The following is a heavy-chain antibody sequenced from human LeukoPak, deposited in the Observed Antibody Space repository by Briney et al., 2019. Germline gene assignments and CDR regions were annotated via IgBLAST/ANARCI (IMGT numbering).Heavy chain of an antibody. CDR3: ARRTDRAFWYLDY. Sequence: GASLKISCKGSEYSFTNYWIGWVRQMPGKGLEWMGIIYPGDSDTRYSPSFQGQVTISADKSISTAYLQWSSLKASDTAIYYCARRTDRAFWYLDYWGQGTLVTVSS. CDR1: EYSFTNYW. V-gene: IGHV5-51*01. CDR2: IYPGDSDT. J-gene: IGHJ4*02.